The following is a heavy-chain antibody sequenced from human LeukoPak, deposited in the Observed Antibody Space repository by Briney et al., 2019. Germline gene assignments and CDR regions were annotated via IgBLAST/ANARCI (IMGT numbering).Heavy chain of an antibody. V-gene: IGHV3-30-3*01. D-gene: IGHD6-13*01. CDR3: ARDSYSSSGFDY. CDR1: GFTFSSYA. CDR2: ISYDGSNK. J-gene: IGHJ4*02. Sequence: PGRSLRLSCAASGFTFSSYAMHWVRQAPGKGLEWVAVISYDGSNKYYADSVKGRFTISRDNSKNTLYLQMNSLRAEDTAVYYCARDSYSSSGFDYWGQGTLVTVSS.